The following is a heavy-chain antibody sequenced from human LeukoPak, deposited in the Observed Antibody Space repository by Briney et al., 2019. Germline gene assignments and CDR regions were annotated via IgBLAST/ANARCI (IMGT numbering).Heavy chain of an antibody. D-gene: IGHD3-10*01. CDR2: ISGCGGST. J-gene: IGHJ4*02. V-gene: IGHV3-23*01. Sequence: GGSLRLSCAASGSTFSSYAMSWVRQAPGKGLEWVSGISGCGGSTYYADSVKGRFTISRDNSKNTLYLEMNSLRAEDTAVYYCAKDQLGGYGSGSFYKSYWGQGTLVTVSS. CDR1: GSTFSSYA. CDR3: AKDQLGGYGSGSFYKSY.